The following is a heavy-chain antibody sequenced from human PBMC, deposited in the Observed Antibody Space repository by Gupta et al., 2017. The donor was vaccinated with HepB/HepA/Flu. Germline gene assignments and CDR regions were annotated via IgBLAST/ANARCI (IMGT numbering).Heavy chain of an antibody. J-gene: IGHJ6*02. CDR1: GGSISSSNW. D-gene: IGHD1-1*01. CDR3: AREPKTTPFGYYYYGMDV. CDR2: IYHSGST. Sequence: QVQLQASGPGLVKPSGPLSLTCAVSGGSISSSNWWSWLRQPPGKGLEWIGEIYHSGSTNYNPSLKSRVTISVDKSKNQFSLKLSSVTAADTAVYYCAREPKTTPFGYYYYGMDVWGQVTTVTVSS. V-gene: IGHV4-4*02.